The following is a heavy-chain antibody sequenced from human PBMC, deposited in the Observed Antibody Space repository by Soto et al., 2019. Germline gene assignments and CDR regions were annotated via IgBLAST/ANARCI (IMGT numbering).Heavy chain of an antibody. CDR1: GGSISSGDYY. V-gene: IGHV4-30-4*02. J-gene: IGHJ6*02. CDR3: ASDSRFQTYYCYHYYGMDA. D-gene: IGHD3-22*01. CDR2: IYYSGST. Sequence: ASETLSLTCTVSGGSISSGDYYWSWIRQPPGKGLEWIGYIYYSGSTYYNPSLKSRVTISVVASKNQFALKLSSVTAADTAVYYCASDSRFQTYYCYHYYGMDAWGQGTTVTVSS.